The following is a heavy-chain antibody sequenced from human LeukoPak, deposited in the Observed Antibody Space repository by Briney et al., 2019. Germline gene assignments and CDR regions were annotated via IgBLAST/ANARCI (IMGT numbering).Heavy chain of an antibody. CDR3: ARSATVTTRAIFDP. Sequence: ASVKVSCKASGYTFTSYDINWVRQATGQGLEWMGWMNPNSGNTGYAQKFQGRVTMTRNTSISTAYMELSSLRSGDTAVYYCARSATVTTRAIFDPWGQGTLVTVSS. J-gene: IGHJ5*02. CDR1: GYTFTSYD. CDR2: MNPNSGNT. V-gene: IGHV1-8*01. D-gene: IGHD4-17*01.